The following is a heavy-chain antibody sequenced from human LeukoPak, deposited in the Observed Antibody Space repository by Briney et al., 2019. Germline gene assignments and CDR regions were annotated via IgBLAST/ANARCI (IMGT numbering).Heavy chain of an antibody. CDR2: INHSGST. Sequence: SETLSLTCAVYGGSFSGYYWSWIRQPPGKGLEWIGEINHSGSTNYNPSLKSRVTISVDTSKNQFSLKLSSVTAADTAVYYCARGRSGDEAWAFEIWGQGTMVTVSS. J-gene: IGHJ3*02. CDR1: GGSFSGYY. V-gene: IGHV4-34*01. D-gene: IGHD4-17*01. CDR3: ARGRSGDEAWAFEI.